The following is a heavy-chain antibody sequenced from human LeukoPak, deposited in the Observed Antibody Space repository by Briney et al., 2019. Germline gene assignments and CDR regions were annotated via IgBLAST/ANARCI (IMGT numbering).Heavy chain of an antibody. CDR3: ARDSGPGITVTRAYHAFDI. V-gene: IGHV4-4*07. Sequence: SESLSLTCTVSGGSISSYYRSWIRQPAGKGLEWIGRIYTSGSTNYNPSLKSRATMSVDTSKNQFSLKLSSVTAADTAVYYWARDSGPGITVTRAYHAFDIWGQGTMVTVSS. CDR1: GGSISSYY. J-gene: IGHJ3*02. D-gene: IGHD4-17*01. CDR2: IYTSGST.